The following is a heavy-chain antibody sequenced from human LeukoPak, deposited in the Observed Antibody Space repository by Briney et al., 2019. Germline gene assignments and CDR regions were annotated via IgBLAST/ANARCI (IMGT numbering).Heavy chain of an antibody. CDR1: GYSISSGYY. V-gene: IGHV4-38-2*01. J-gene: IGHJ4*02. Sequence: SETLSLTCAVSGYSISSGYYWGWIRQPTGKGLEWIGSIYHSGSTYYNPSLKSRVTISVDTSKNQFSLKLSSVTAADTAVYYCARHLSPYYDFWSGYSYFDYWGQGTLVTVSS. CDR2: IYHSGST. CDR3: ARHLSPYYDFWSGYSYFDY. D-gene: IGHD3-3*01.